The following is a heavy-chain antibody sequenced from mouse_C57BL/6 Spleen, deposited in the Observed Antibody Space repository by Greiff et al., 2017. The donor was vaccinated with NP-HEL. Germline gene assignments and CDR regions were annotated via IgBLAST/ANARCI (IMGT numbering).Heavy chain of an antibody. J-gene: IGHJ3*01. Sequence: EVQLQQPGPELVKPGASVKISCKASGYSFTGYSMNWVKQSPEKSLEWIGEINPSTGGTTYNQKFKAKATLTVDTSSSTAYMQLKSLTSEDSAVYYCSRRAYWGQGTLVTVSA. V-gene: IGHV1-42*01. CDR1: GYSFTGYS. CDR2: INPSTGGT. CDR3: SRRAY.